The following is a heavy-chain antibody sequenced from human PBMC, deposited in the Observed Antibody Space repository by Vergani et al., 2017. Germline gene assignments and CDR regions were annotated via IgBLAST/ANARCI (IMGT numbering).Heavy chain of an antibody. Sequence: QVQLVQSGAEVKKPGSSVKVSCKASGGTFNSYTFTWVRQAPGQGLQWMGRFIPLLGITNYAQNFQGRVTITADKSTNIAYMELNSLRSEDTAVYYCARGASGGAPVGHYYYYGMDVWGQGTTVTVSS. CDR1: GGTFNSYT. CDR2: FIPLLGIT. CDR3: ARGASGGAPVGHYYYYGMDV. D-gene: IGHD2-15*01. J-gene: IGHJ6*02. V-gene: IGHV1-69*02.